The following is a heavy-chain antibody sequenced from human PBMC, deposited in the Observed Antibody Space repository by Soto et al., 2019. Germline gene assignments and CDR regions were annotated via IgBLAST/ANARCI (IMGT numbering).Heavy chain of an antibody. J-gene: IGHJ6*02. CDR3: ARHSGSHYYYGMDV. V-gene: IGHV4-39*01. D-gene: IGHD1-26*01. Sequence: SETLSLTCTVSGGSISSSSYYWGWIRQPPGRGLEWIGSIYYSGSTYYNPSLKSRVTISVDTSKNQFSLKLSSVTAADTAVYYCARHSGSHYYYGMDVWGQGTTVTVSS. CDR1: GGSISSSSYY. CDR2: IYYSGST.